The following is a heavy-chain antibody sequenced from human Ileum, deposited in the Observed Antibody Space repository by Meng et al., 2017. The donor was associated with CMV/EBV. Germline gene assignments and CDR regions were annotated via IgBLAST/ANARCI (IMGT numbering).Heavy chain of an antibody. CDR3: ARATSPPYCGRPNCYLATEYFER. V-gene: IGHV3-7*01. CDR2: IKQDGSDK. CDR1: GFTFSTSW. Sequence: GGSLRLSCAASGFTFSTSWMSWVRQAPGRGLEWVANIKQDGSDKFYVGSVEGRFTVSRDNTKNTVYLQMNSLRVEDTAVYYCARATSPPYCGRPNCYLATEYFERWGQGSLVTVSS. D-gene: IGHD2-21*01. J-gene: IGHJ1*01.